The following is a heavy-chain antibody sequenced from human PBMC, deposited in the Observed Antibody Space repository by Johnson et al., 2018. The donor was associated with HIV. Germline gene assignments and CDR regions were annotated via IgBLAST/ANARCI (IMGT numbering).Heavy chain of an antibody. V-gene: IGHV3-30-3*01. Sequence: HVQLVESGGGVVQPGRSLRLSCAASGFTFSSYAMHWVRQAPAKGLEWVAAISYDGSNKYYADSVKGRFTISRDNSKNTLYLQMNSLRVEDTAVYYCARDSSNSFRFEMYAFDIWGQGTMVTVSS. CDR2: ISYDGSNK. CDR3: ARDSSNSFRFEMYAFDI. CDR1: GFTFSSYA. D-gene: IGHD6-6*01. J-gene: IGHJ3*02.